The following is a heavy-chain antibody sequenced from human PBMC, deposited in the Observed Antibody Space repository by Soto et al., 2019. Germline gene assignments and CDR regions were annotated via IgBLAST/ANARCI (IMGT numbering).Heavy chain of an antibody. J-gene: IGHJ6*02. CDR3: VRDYEPSRSYYFGMDV. D-gene: IGHD3-16*01. CDR2: IYHSGNT. Sequence: SETLSLTCAVSGGSISSGGFSWTWIRQPPGKGLEWIGYIYHSGNTYYNPSLKSRVTISVDRSKNQFSLKLSSVTAADTAVYYCVRDYEPSRSYYFGMDVWGRGTTVTVSS. V-gene: IGHV4-30-2*01. CDR1: GGSISSGGFS.